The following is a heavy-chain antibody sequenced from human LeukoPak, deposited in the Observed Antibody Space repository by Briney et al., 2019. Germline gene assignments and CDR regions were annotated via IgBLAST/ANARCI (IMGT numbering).Heavy chain of an antibody. CDR2: ISGSGGST. J-gene: IGHJ4*02. D-gene: IGHD3-16*02. CDR1: GFTFSSYA. V-gene: IGHV3-23*01. CDR3: AKDLRLGELSFDY. Sequence: GGSLRLSCAASGFTFSSYAMSWVRQAPRKGLEWVSAISGSGGSTYYADSVKGRFTISRDNSKNTLYLQMNSLRAEDTAVYYCAKDLRLGELSFDYWGQGTLVTVSS.